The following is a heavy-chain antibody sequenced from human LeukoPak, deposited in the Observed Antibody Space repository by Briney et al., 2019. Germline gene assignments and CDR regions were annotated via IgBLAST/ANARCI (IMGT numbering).Heavy chain of an antibody. Sequence: GGSLRLSCAASGFTFSSYWMHWVRQAPGKGLVWVSRINSDGSSTSYADSVKGRFTISRDNAENTLYLQMNSLRAEDTAVYYCAREDADDYYYGMDVWGQGTTVTVSS. CDR1: GFTFSSYW. CDR3: AREDADDYYYGMDV. V-gene: IGHV3-74*01. CDR2: INSDGSST. J-gene: IGHJ6*02.